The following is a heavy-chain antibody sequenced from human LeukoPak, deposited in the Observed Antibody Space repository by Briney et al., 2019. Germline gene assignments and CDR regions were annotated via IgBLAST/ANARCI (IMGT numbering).Heavy chain of an antibody. V-gene: IGHV4-39*07. CDR2: IYYSGST. D-gene: IGHD6-13*01. CDR1: GGSISSSSYY. Sequence: SETLSLTCTVSGGSISSSSYYWGWIRQPPGKGLEWIGSIYYSGSTYYNPSLKSRVTISVDTSKNQFSLKLSSVTAADTAVYYCARVLERYSSSWYVRYFDYWGQGTLVTVSS. CDR3: ARVLERYSSSWYVRYFDY. J-gene: IGHJ4*02.